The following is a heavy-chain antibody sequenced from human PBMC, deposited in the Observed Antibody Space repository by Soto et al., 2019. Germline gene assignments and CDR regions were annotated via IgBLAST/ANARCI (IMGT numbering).Heavy chain of an antibody. CDR1: GFTVTTNY. CDR3: ARGDFDC. V-gene: IGHV3-53*01. Sequence: EVQVVESGGGLIQPGGSLRLSCAASGFTVTTNYMSWVRQAPGKGLEWVSIISSGGDTYYADSVKGRFTISRDSPKNTLYLQMNTLTAEDTAVYFCARGDFDCWGQEPWSPSPQ. J-gene: IGHJ5*01. CDR2: ISSGGDT.